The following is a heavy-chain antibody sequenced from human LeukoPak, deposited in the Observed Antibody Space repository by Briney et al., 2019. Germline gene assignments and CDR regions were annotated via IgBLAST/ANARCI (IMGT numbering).Heavy chain of an antibody. CDR1: GGTFSSHG. CDR2: IIPIFHTT. V-gene: IGHV1-69*05. CDR3: ARDYNYDSSAYGDALDV. J-gene: IGHJ3*01. D-gene: IGHD3-22*01. Sequence: ASVKVSCKASGGTFSSHGISWVRQAPGQGLEWMGGIIPIFHTTNYAQNFQDRLTITTDESTSTIYMELSSLRSDDTAVYYCARDYNYDSSAYGDALDVWGQGTMVTVSS.